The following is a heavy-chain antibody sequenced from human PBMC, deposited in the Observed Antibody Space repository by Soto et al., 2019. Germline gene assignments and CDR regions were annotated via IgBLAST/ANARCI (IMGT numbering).Heavy chain of an antibody. V-gene: IGHV1-69*02. Sequence: QVQLVQSGAEVKKPGSSVKVSCKASGGTFSSYTISWVRQAPGQGLEWMGRIIPILGIANYAQKFQGRVTITADKXTSTAYMELSSLRSEDTAVYYCARLGSSSWYPFDYWGQGTLVTVSS. J-gene: IGHJ4*02. CDR2: IIPILGIA. CDR3: ARLGSSSWYPFDY. CDR1: GGTFSSYT. D-gene: IGHD6-13*01.